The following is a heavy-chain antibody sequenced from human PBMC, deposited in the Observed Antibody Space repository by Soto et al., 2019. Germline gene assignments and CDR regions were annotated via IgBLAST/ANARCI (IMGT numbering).Heavy chain of an antibody. D-gene: IGHD1-26*01. J-gene: IGHJ4*02. CDR2: MNPNSGNT. V-gene: IGHV1-8*01. CDR1: GYPCTSYD. Sequence: QVQLVQSGAEVKKPGASVKVSCKASGYPCTSYDINWVRHATGQGLEWRGWMNPNSGNTCYAQKFQGRVTMTRNTAIRPAYREMSPMRSEDPAVYYYARERSGSSEYWGQGTLVTVSS. CDR3: ARERSGSSEY.